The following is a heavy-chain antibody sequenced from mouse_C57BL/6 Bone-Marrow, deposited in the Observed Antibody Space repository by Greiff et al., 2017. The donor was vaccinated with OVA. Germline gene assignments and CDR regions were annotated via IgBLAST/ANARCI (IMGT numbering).Heavy chain of an antibody. CDR2: FHPYNDDT. CDR3: ARRGFITTVVATDWYFEV. CDR1: GYTFTTYP. D-gene: IGHD1-1*01. J-gene: IGHJ1*03. V-gene: IGHV1-47*01. Sequence: QVQLQQSGAELVKPGASVKMSCKASGYTFTTYPIEWMKQNHGKSLEWIGNFHPYNDDTKYNEKFKGKATLTVEKSSSTVYLELSRLTSDDSAVYYCARRGFITTVVATDWYFEVWGTGTTVTVSS.